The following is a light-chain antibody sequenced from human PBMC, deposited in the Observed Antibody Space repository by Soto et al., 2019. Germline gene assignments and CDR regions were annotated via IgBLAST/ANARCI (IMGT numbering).Light chain of an antibody. CDR1: SSNIGAGYD. Sequence: QSVLTQPPSVSGAPGQRVTISCNGSSSNIGAGYDVHWYQQLPGTAPKLLIYGNSNRPSGVPDRFSGSKSGTSASLAITGLQAEYEADYYCQSYDSSLTGWVFGGGTKLTVL. J-gene: IGLJ3*02. CDR3: QSYDSSLTGWV. CDR2: GNS. V-gene: IGLV1-40*01.